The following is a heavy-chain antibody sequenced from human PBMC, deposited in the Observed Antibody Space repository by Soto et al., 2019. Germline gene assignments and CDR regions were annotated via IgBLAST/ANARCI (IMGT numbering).Heavy chain of an antibody. CDR3: ARGEGSGWYTAFDI. CDR2: VNPNSGGT. V-gene: IGHV1-2*04. J-gene: IGHJ3*02. Sequence: GASVKVSCKASGYTFTGYYMHLVRQAPGQGLEWKGWVNPNSGGTNYAQKFQGWLTMTRDTSISTAYMELSRLRSDVTAVYFCARGEGSGWYTAFDIWGQGTMVTVSS. D-gene: IGHD6-19*01. CDR1: GYTFTGYY.